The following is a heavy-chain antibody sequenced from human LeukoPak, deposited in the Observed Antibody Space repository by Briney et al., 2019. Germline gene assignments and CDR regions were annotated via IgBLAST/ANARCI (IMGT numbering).Heavy chain of an antibody. V-gene: IGHV3-23*01. J-gene: IGHJ4*02. CDR1: GFIFNTYA. Sequence: GGSLRLSCAASGFIFNTYAMSWVRQAPGKGLEWVSAISGSGGSTYYADSVKGRFTVSRDNSKNTLYLQMNSLRAEDTAVYYCAKRERGTAIPLGYWGQGTLVTVSS. D-gene: IGHD5-18*01. CDR2: ISGSGGST. CDR3: AKRERGTAIPLGY.